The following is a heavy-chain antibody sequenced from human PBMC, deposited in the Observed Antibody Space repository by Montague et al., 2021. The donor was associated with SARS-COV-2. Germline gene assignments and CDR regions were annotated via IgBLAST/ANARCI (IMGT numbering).Heavy chain of an antibody. J-gene: IGHJ6*02. CDR2: TYYRSKWYN. CDR3: TSGREGNYNVMDV. CDR1: GDSVSSNSAT. D-gene: IGHD1-1*01. V-gene: IGHV6-1*01. Sequence: CAISGDSVSSNSATGNWVRQSPPRGLEGRGRTYYRSKWYNDYAVSVRGRVTINPDTSKNQFSLQLNSVTPEDTAIYYCTSGREGNYNVMDVWGQGTTVTVSS.